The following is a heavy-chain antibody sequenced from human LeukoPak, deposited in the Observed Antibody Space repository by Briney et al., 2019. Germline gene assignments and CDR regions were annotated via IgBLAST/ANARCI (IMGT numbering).Heavy chain of an antibody. D-gene: IGHD3-10*01. CDR1: GYTFTSYA. CDR3: ARLGELLPIDY. CDR2: INACNGNT. J-gene: IGHJ4*02. Sequence: GASVKVTCKASGYTFTSYAKHWVRQPPGQRLERMGLINACNGNTNYSQKFQGRVTITRDTSASTAYMELSSLRSEDTAVYYGARLGELLPIDYWGQGTLVTVSS. V-gene: IGHV1-3*01.